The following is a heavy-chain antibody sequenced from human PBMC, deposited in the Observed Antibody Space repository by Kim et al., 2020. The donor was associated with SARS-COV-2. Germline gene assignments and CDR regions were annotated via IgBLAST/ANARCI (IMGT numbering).Heavy chain of an antibody. Sequence: GGSLRLSCAASGFTFSSYSMNWVRQAPGKGLEWVSSISSSSSYIYYADSVKGRFTISRDNAKNSLYLQMNSLRAEDTAVYYCAREYKLPAAIYYYYYGMDVWGQGTTVTVSS. CDR1: GFTFSSYS. CDR2: ISSSSSYI. J-gene: IGHJ6*02. V-gene: IGHV3-21*01. D-gene: IGHD2-2*01. CDR3: AREYKLPAAIYYYYYGMDV.